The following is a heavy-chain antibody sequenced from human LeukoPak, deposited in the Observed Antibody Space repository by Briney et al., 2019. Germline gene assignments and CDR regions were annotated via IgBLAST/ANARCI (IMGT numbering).Heavy chain of an antibody. CDR3: ARDRRGSYYY. J-gene: IGHJ4*02. Sequence: SETLSLTCTVSGGSISSSSYYWSWIRQPAGKGLEWIGRIYTSGSTNYNPSLKSRVTMSVDTSKNQFSLKLSSVTAADTAVYYCARDRRGSYYYWGQGTLVTVSS. D-gene: IGHD1-26*01. CDR2: IYTSGST. CDR1: GGSISSSSYY. V-gene: IGHV4-61*02.